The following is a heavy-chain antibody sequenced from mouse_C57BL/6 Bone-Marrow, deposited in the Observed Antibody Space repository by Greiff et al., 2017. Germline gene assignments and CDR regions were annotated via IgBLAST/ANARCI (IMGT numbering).Heavy chain of an antibody. CDR1: GFTFSDYY. CDR2: ISNGGGST. V-gene: IGHV5-12*01. CDR3: ARQGYGNFWFAY. J-gene: IGHJ3*01. Sequence: EVKLVESGGGLVQPGGSLKLSCAASGFTFSDYYMYWVRQTPEKRLEWVAYISNGGGSTYYPDTVKGRFTISRDNAKNTLYLQMSRLKSEDTAMYYCARQGYGNFWFAYGGQGTLVTVSA. D-gene: IGHD2-1*01.